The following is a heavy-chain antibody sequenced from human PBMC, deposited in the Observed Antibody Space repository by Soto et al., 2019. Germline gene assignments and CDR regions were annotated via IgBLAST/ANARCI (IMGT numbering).Heavy chain of an antibody. CDR1: GYSFTGYG. J-gene: IGHJ3*01. CDR2: ITTYNGDT. V-gene: IGHV1-18*04. Sequence: QVQLVQSGGEVKKPGASVTVSCKASGYSFTGYGINWVRQAPGQGPEWLGSITTYNGDTNYAQIFQGRLTMTTDTSTGTTYMELTSLRSDDTAVYYCARGRGYSLIPVVDDAVDVWGQGTLVTVSS. CDR3: ARGRGYSLIPVVDDAVDV. D-gene: IGHD5-12*01.